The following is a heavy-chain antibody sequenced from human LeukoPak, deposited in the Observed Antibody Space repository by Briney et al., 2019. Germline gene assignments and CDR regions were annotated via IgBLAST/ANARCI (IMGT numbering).Heavy chain of an antibody. CDR3: ARVSQWLLDH. Sequence: GGSLRLSCAASGFTVSSSYMSWVRQAPGKGLEWVSVIYSGGSTYYADSVKGRFTISRDNSKNTLYLQMNSLRVEDTAFYYCARVSQWLLDHWGQGSLVSVSS. V-gene: IGHV3-53*01. CDR2: IYSGGST. D-gene: IGHD6-19*01. J-gene: IGHJ4*02. CDR1: GFTVSSSY.